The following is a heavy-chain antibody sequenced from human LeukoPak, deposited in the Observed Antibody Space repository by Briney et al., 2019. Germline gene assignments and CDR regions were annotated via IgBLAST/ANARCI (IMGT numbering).Heavy chain of an antibody. CDR1: GFTVSSNY. J-gene: IGHJ4*02. CDR2: IYSGGST. V-gene: IGHV3-53*01. Sequence: GGSLRLSCAASGFTVSSNYMSWVRQAPGKGLEWVSVIYSGGSTYYADSVKGRFTISRDNSKNTLYLQMNSLRAEDTAVYYCARDLVGATTSDCWGQGTLVTVSS. D-gene: IGHD1-26*01. CDR3: ARDLVGATTSDC.